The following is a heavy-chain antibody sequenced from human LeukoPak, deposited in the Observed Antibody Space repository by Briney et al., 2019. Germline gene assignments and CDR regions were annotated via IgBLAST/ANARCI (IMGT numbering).Heavy chain of an antibody. V-gene: IGHV3-20*04. J-gene: IGHJ4*02. CDR1: GFTFDDYG. D-gene: IGHD2-15*01. CDR3: ARTESVVAATLGYFDY. CDR2: INWDGGST. Sequence: GGSLRLSCAASGFTFDDYGMLWVRQVPGKGLEWVAGINWDGGSTGYADSVKGRFTISRDNSKNTLYLQMNSLRAEDTAVYYCARTESVVAATLGYFDYWGQGTLVTVSS.